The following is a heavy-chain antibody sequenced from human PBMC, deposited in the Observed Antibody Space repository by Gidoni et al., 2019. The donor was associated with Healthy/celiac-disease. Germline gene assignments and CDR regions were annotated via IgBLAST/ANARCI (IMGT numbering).Heavy chain of an antibody. V-gene: IGHV4-39*01. CDR3: ASEYDYVWGSYRYIRY. CDR2: IYYRGST. J-gene: IGHJ4*02. Sequence: QLQLQESGPGLVKPSETLSLTCTVSGGSICSTSYYWGWIRQPPGKGLEWIGSIYYRGSTYYNPSLKGRVTISVDTSKSQFSLKLSSVTAADTAVYYCASEYDYVWGSYRYIRYWGQGTLVTVSS. D-gene: IGHD3-16*02. CDR1: GGSICSTSYY.